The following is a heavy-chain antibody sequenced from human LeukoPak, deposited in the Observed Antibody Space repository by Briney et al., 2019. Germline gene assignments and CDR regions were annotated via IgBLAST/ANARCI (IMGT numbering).Heavy chain of an antibody. Sequence: GGSLRLSCAATGITFGNNWMHWVRQGPGKGLVWISRINSDGGGAIYADSVKGRFTVSRDNAKNTLYLQMNSLRAEDTAVYYCARDVPHNWFDTWGQGTLVTVSS. CDR3: ARDVPHNWFDT. V-gene: IGHV3-74*01. CDR2: INSDGGGA. CDR1: GITFGNNW. J-gene: IGHJ5*02.